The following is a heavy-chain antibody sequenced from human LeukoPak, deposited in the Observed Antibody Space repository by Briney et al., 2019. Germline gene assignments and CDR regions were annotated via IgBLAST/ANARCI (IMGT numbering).Heavy chain of an antibody. Sequence: GGSLRLSCAASGFTFDDYAMHWVRQAPGKGLEWVSGISWNSGSIGYADSVKGRFTISRDNAKNSLYLQMNSLRAEDTAVYYCARERYYYDSSRPGAFDIWGQGTMVTVSS. J-gene: IGHJ3*02. D-gene: IGHD3-22*01. CDR1: GFTFDDYA. CDR3: ARERYYYDSSRPGAFDI. CDR2: ISWNSGSI. V-gene: IGHV3-9*01.